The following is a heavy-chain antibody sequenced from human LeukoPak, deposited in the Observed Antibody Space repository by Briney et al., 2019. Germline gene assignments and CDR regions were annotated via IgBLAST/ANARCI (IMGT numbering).Heavy chain of an antibody. Sequence: PGGCLRLSCAASGFSFDDYAMHWVRQAPGKGLEWVSLISRDGGSTYYADSVKGRFTISRDNSKNSLYLQMNSLRAEDTALYYCASASAGTFGYYCDYSGQGTLVTVSS. D-gene: IGHD3-10*01. V-gene: IGHV3-43D*04. CDR1: GFSFDDYA. J-gene: IGHJ4*02. CDR2: ISRDGGST. CDR3: ASASAGTFGYYCDY.